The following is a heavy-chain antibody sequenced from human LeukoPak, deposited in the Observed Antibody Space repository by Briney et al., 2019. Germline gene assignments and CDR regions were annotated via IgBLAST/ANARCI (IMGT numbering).Heavy chain of an antibody. V-gene: IGHV3-30*18. CDR1: GFTFSSYG. CDR2: ISYDGSNK. Sequence: GGSLRLSCAASGFTFSSYGMHWVRQAPGKGLEWVAVISYDGSNKYYADSVKGRFTISRDSSKNTLYLQMNSLRAEDTAVYYCAKTLLVRGGAFDIWGQGTMVTVSS. CDR3: AKTLLVRGGAFDI. J-gene: IGHJ3*02. D-gene: IGHD4-23*01.